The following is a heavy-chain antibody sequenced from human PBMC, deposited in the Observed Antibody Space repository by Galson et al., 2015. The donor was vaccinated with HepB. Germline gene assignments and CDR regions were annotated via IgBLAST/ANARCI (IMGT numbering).Heavy chain of an antibody. CDR1: GFSFSDAW. V-gene: IGHV3-15*01. CDR3: TADDIPEPAYGIDY. CDR2: VKSKADGETT. D-gene: IGHD3-16*01. J-gene: IGHJ4*02. Sequence: SLRLSCAASGFSFSDAWMSWVRQAPGRGLEWVGRVKSKADGETTDYAAPVKGRFAISRDDSRNTLYLQMISLETEDTAVYHCTADDIPEPAYGIDYWCQGTPVTVSS.